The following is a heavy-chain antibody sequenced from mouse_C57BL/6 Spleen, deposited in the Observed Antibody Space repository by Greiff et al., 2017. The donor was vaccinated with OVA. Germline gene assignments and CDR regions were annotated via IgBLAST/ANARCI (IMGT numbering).Heavy chain of an antibody. J-gene: IGHJ2*01. CDR2: IYPGDGDT. D-gene: IGHD1-1*01. V-gene: IGHV1-82*01. CDR3: ARSGITTVVATDY. CDR1: GYAFSSSW. Sequence: QVQLQQSGPELVKPGASVKISCKASGYAFSSSWMNWVKQRPGKGLEWIGRIYPGDGDTNSNGKFKGKATLTADKSSSTAYMQLSSLTSEDSAVYFCARSGITTVVATDYWGQGTTLTVSS.